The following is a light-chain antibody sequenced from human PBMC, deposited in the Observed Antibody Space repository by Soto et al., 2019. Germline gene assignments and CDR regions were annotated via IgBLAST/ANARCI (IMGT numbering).Light chain of an antibody. J-gene: IGKJ1*01. V-gene: IGKV1-39*01. CDR1: QSISNY. Sequence: DIQMTQSPSSLSASVGDRVTIPCRASQSISNYLSWYQQIPGKAPKLLIYAASTLRSGVSSRFSGSGSGTDFTLTISSLQPEDFATYYCQQSYSTSWTFGKGTKVEIK. CDR2: AAS. CDR3: QQSYSTSWT.